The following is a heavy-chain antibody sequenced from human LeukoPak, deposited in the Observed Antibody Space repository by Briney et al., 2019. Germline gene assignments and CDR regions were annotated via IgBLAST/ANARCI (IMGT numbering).Heavy chain of an antibody. J-gene: IGHJ2*01. Sequence: PGGSLRLSCAASGFTFSRYWMHWVRQAPGKGPVWVSPINPDGSVTTYADAVKGRFTISRDNAENTLYLQMNNLRVEDTAVYYCARDSPSGFFDLWGRGTLVTVSS. V-gene: IGHV3-74*01. CDR3: ARDSPSGFFDL. D-gene: IGHD6-19*01. CDR2: INPDGSVT. CDR1: GFTFSRYW.